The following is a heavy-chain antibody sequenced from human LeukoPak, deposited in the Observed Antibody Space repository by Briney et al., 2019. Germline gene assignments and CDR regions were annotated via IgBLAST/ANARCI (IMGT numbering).Heavy chain of an antibody. J-gene: IGHJ3*02. CDR1: GFTISSNY. CDR2: ISSSSSYI. D-gene: IGHD6-13*01. Sequence: GGSLRLSCAASGFTISSNYLSWVRQAPGRGLEWVSSISSSSSYIYYADSVKGRFTISRDNAKNSLYLQMNSLRAEDTAVYYCARALSGQQLDDAFDIWGQGTMVTVSS. CDR3: ARALSGQQLDDAFDI. V-gene: IGHV3-21*01.